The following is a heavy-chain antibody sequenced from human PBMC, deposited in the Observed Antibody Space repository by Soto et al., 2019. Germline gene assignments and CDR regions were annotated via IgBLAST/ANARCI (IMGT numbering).Heavy chain of an antibody. CDR2: VSGSGGST. CDR1: GFTFSSYA. CDR3: ARRGPGTYFDY. Sequence: EVQLLESGGGLVQPGGSLRLSCAASGFTFSSYAMRWVSQAPGKGLEWVSAVSGSGGSTYYADSVKGRFTISRDNSKNTLYLQMNSLRAEDTAVYYCARRGPGTYFDYWGQGTLVTVSS. V-gene: IGHV3-23*01. D-gene: IGHD6-13*01. J-gene: IGHJ4*02.